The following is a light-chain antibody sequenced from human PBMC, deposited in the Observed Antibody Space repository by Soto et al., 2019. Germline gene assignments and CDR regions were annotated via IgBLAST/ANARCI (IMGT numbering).Light chain of an antibody. J-gene: IGLJ1*01. CDR2: DVG. Sequence: QSALTQPRSVSGSPGQSVTISCTGTSSDVGDSKYVSWYQHHPGKAPKLMIFDVGERPSGVPDRFSGSKSGNTASLTIAGLQDEDEADYYCSSYAGSYAWVFGTGTKLTVL. V-gene: IGLV2-11*01. CDR3: SSYAGSYAWV. CDR1: SSDVGDSKY.